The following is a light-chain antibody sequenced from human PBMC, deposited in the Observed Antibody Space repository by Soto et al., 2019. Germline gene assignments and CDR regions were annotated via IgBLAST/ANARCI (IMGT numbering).Light chain of an antibody. J-gene: IGLJ3*02. CDR2: VSSDGSH. CDR1: SGHSRYV. CDR3: QTWGTGIRV. V-gene: IGLV4-69*01. Sequence: QLVLTQSPSASASLGASVKLTCTLSSGHSRYVIAWHQQQPEKGPRYLMKVSSDGSHNKGDGIPDRFSGSSSGAERYLTISSLQSEAEADYYCQTWGTGIRVIGGGAMLTVL.